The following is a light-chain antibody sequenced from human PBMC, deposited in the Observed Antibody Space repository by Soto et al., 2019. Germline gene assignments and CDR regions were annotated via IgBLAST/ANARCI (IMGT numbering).Light chain of an antibody. CDR2: EDN. CDR3: QSYDSSIVV. J-gene: IGLJ2*01. Sequence: NFMLTQPHSVSESPGKTVTISCTRSSGSIASNYVQWYQQRPGSAPTTVIYEDNQRPSGVPDRFSGSIDSSSNSAFLTISGLKTEDEADYYCQSYDSSIVVFGGGTKVTVL. V-gene: IGLV6-57*04. CDR1: SGSIASNY.